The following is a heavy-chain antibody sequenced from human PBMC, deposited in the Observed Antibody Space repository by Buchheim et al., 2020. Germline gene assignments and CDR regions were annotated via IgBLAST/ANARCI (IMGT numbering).Heavy chain of an antibody. CDR1: GGSFSGYY. CDR2: INHSGST. Sequence: QVQLQQWGAGLLKPSETLSLTCAVYGGSFSGYYWSWIRQPPGKGLEWIGEINHSGSTNHNPSLKSRVTISVDTYTNQFSLKLSYVTAADTAVYYCARVWGSGSYRWVFDYWGQGT. D-gene: IGHD3-10*01. J-gene: IGHJ4*02. V-gene: IGHV4-34*01. CDR3: ARVWGSGSYRWVFDY.